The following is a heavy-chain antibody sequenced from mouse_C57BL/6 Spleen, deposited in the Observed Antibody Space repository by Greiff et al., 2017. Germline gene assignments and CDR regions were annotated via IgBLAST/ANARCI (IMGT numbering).Heavy chain of an antibody. J-gene: IGHJ4*01. D-gene: IGHD1-1*02. CDR3: ARGSQGAMDY. CDR2: IDPSDSYT. CDR1: GYTFTSYW. Sequence: VQLQQPGAELVMPGASVKLSCKASGYTFTSYWMHWVKQRPGQGLEWIGEIDPSDSYTNYNQKFKGKSTLTVDKSSRTAYMQLSSLTSEDSAVYYCARGSQGAMDYWGQGTSVTVSS. V-gene: IGHV1-69*01.